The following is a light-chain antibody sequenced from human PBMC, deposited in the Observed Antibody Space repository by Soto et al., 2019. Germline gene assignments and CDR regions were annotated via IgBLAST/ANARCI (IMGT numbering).Light chain of an antibody. CDR2: GAS. J-gene: IGKJ1*01. Sequence: EIVMTQSPATLSVSLGGRATLSCRASQSVSTDLAWYQQRPGQAPRLLIYGASTRATGIPARFTGSGSGTEFILTISSLQSEDSAVYYCQQYNFWPPETFGQGTNVDIK. CDR1: QSVSTD. CDR3: QQYNFWPPET. V-gene: IGKV3-15*01.